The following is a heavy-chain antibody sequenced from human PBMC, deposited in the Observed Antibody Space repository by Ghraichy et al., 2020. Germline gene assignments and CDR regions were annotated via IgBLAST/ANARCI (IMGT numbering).Heavy chain of an antibody. Sequence: GGSLRLSCAASGFTFSSYGMHWVRQAPGKGLEWVAVIWYDGSNKYYADSVKGRFTISRDNSKNTLYLQMNSLRAEDTAVYYCAREAAAGLYYYYYMDVWGKGTTVTVSS. CDR2: IWYDGSNK. CDR1: GFTFSSYG. J-gene: IGHJ6*03. V-gene: IGHV3-33*01. CDR3: AREAAAGLYYYYYMDV. D-gene: IGHD6-13*01.